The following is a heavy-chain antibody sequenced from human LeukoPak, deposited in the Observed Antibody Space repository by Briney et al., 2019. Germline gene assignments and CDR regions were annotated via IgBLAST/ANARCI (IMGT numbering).Heavy chain of an antibody. V-gene: IGHV4-30-2*01. J-gene: IGHJ3*02. CDR3: ARAPGYCSSTSCYHDAFDI. Sequence: SEALSLTCDVSGGSISSGGYSWSWIRQPPGKGLEWIGYIYHSGSTYYNPSLKSRVTISVDRSKNQFSLKLSSVTAADTAVYYCARAPGYCSSTSCYHDAFDIWGQGTMVTVSS. D-gene: IGHD2-2*01. CDR2: IYHSGST. CDR1: GGSISSGGYS.